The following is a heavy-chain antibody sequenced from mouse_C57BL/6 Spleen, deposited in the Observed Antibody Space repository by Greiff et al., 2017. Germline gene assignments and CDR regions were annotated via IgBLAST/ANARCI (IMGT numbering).Heavy chain of an antibody. D-gene: IGHD1-1*01. Sequence: EVKLMESGGGLVKPGGSLKLSCAASGFTFSSYAMSWVRQTPEKRLEWVATISDGGSYTYYPDNVKGRFTISRDNAKNNLYLQMSHLKSEDTAMYYCARDGGKDYFDDWGQGTTLTVSS. CDR2: ISDGGSYT. CDR1: GFTFSSYA. V-gene: IGHV5-4*01. J-gene: IGHJ2*01. CDR3: ARDGGKDYFDD.